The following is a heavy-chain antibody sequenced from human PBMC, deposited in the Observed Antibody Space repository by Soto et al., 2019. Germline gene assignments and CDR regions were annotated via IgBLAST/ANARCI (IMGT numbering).Heavy chain of an antibody. J-gene: IGHJ4*02. D-gene: IGHD5-12*01. CDR2: IYYSGST. V-gene: IGHV4-31*03. CDR1: GGSISRGAYY. CDR3: ARARIYETVDY. Sequence: QVQLQESGPGLVKPSQTLSLTCTVSGGSISRGAYYWSWIRQHPGKGLEWIGYIYYSGSTNSNASRKSRVTMSADTSKNQFSLRLSSVTAADTAVYYCARARIYETVDYWGQGTLVTVSS.